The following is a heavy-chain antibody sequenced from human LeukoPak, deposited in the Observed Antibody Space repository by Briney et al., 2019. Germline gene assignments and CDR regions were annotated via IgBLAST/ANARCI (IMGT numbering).Heavy chain of an antibody. J-gene: IGHJ3*01. V-gene: IGHV4-34*12. CDR3: VSMGVSHYYDSSTYYPVAFDV. Sequence: PSETLSLTCAVYGGSFSGYYWSWIRQSPGKGLEWIATIFHTGSIYHNPSLKSRVILSVDTSKNQFSLILTSVTAADTAVYYCVSMGVSHYYDSSTYYPVAFDVWGQATMVTVSS. CDR2: IFHTGSI. D-gene: IGHD3-22*01. CDR1: GGSFSGYY.